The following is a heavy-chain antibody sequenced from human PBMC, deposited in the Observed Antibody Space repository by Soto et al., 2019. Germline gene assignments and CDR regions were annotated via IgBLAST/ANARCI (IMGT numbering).Heavy chain of an antibody. J-gene: IGHJ5*02. D-gene: IGHD6-13*01. CDR2: IFSNDEK. Sequence: QVTVKESGPVLVKPTETLTLTCTVSGFSLSNAGLGVSWIRQPPGKALEWLAHIFSNDEKSYSTSLKSRLTISKDTSRSQVVLTMTNMAPVDTATYYCASTYSTSWYWFAPWGQGTLVTVSS. V-gene: IGHV2-26*04. CDR3: ASTYSTSWYWFAP. CDR1: GFSLSNAGLG.